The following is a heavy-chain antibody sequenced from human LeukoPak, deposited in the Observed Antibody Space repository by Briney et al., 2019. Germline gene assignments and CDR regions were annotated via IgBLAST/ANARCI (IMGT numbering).Heavy chain of an antibody. V-gene: IGHV3-21*01. CDR2: ISSSSSYI. CDR3: ARASNSGWYYFDY. CDR1: GFTFSSYS. D-gene: IGHD6-19*01. J-gene: IGHJ4*02. Sequence: GGSLRLSCAASGFTFSSYSMNWVRQAPGKGLEWVSSISSSSSYIYYADSVKGRFTISRDNAKNSLYLQMNSLRAEDTAVYYCARASNSGWYYFDYWGQGTLVTVSS.